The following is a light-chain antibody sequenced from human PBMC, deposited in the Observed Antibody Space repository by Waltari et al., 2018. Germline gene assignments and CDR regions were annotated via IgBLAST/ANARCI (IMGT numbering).Light chain of an antibody. CDR2: DDI. CDR1: NIGVRS. V-gene: IGLV3-21*04. CDR3: QVWDSNTNHVI. J-gene: IGLJ2*01. Sequence: SSVLTQPPSVSLAPGKTASITCGGNNIGVRSVHWYEQRPGQAPVLVIYDDIARPSGIPERFSGSNSGNTATLTISRVEAGDGADYYCQVWDSNTNHVIFGGGTKLTVL.